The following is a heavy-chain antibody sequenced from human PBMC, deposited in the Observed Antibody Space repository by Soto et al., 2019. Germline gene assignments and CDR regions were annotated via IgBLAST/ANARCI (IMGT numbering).Heavy chain of an antibody. V-gene: IGHV4-39*01. J-gene: IGHJ5*02. Sequence: QLLESGPGLVKPSETLSLTCTVSGGSISSSSYYWGWIRQPPGKGLEWIGSIYYSGSTYYNPSLKSRVTISVDTSKNQFSLKLSSVTAADTAVYYCARHAAVNWFDPWGQGTLVTVSS. CDR1: GGSISSSSYY. CDR2: IYYSGST. CDR3: ARHAAVNWFDP. D-gene: IGHD6-25*01.